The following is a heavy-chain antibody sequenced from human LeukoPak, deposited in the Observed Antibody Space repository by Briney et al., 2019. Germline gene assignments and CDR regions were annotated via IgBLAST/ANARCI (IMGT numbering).Heavy chain of an antibody. J-gene: IGHJ4*02. D-gene: IGHD6-13*01. CDR2: LYSSGGT. Sequence: GGSLRLSCAASGFTVSNNYMSWVRQAPGKGLEWVSLLYSSGGTNYADSVKDRFTISRDNSKNTLFLQMSSLRADDTAVYYCARNPSSIWSAPVDYWGQGTLVTVSS. V-gene: IGHV3-53*01. CDR3: ARNPSSIWSAPVDY. CDR1: GFTVSNNY.